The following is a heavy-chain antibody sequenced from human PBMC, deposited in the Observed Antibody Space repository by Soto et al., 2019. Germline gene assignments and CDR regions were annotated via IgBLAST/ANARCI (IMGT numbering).Heavy chain of an antibody. CDR3: AREVVELELRGGFDY. Sequence: EVQLVETGGGLIQPGGSLRLSCAASGVTVSSNYMSWVRQAPGQGLEWVSVIYSGGSTYYADSVKGRFTISTDNSKNTLYLQMNSLRAEDTAVYYCAREVVELELRGGFDYWGQGTLVTVSS. CDR1: GVTVSSNY. V-gene: IGHV3-53*02. J-gene: IGHJ4*02. CDR2: IYSGGST. D-gene: IGHD1-7*01.